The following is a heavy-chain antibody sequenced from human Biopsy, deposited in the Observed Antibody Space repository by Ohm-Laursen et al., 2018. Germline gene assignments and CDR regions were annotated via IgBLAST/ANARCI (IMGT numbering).Heavy chain of an antibody. CDR3: ATIAGWGSSPDLRPY. Sequence: SLRLSCSASGFIFSTYTMNWVRQAPGEGLEWVSSISSRSSDIYYADSVKGRFTISRDNAKNSLYLQMNSLRPEDTAFYYCATIAGWGSSPDLRPYWGQGTLVTVSS. D-gene: IGHD3-3*01. V-gene: IGHV3-21*04. CDR2: ISSRSSDI. J-gene: IGHJ4*02. CDR1: GFIFSTYT.